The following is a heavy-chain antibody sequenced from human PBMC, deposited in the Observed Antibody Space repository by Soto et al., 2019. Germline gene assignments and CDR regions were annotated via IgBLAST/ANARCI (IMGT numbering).Heavy chain of an antibody. D-gene: IGHD2-2*01. CDR3: ARGKTHLLSGPYYFDY. V-gene: IGHV1-18*01. CDR1: GYTFPSCG. Sequence: GASVKVSCKASGYTFPSCGISWVRQAPGQGVEWMGWISAYNGNTNYAQKLQGRVTMTTDTSTSTAYMELRSMSSDDTAVYYCARGKTHLLSGPYYFDYWGQGTLVTVSS. J-gene: IGHJ4*02. CDR2: ISAYNGNT.